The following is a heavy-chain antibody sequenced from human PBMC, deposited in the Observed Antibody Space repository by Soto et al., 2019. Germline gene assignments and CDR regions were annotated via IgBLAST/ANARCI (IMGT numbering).Heavy chain of an antibody. J-gene: IGHJ6*02. CDR3: TTFKYYYGVDV. CDR2: IYYSGST. Sequence: SETLSLTCTVYGGSFSSFYWGWIRQPPGKGLEWIGSIYYSGSTYYNPSLKSRVTISVDTSKNQFSLKLSSVTAADTAVYYCTTFKYYYGVDVWGQGTTVTVSS. CDR1: GGSFSSFY. V-gene: IGHV4-39*01.